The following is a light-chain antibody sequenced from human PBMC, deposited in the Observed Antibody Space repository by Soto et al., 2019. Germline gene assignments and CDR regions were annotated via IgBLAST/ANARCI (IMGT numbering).Light chain of an antibody. CDR2: DVD. CDR1: SSDVGGYNS. J-gene: IGLJ1*01. V-gene: IGLV2-14*03. CDR3: SSFTSSMTNV. Sequence: QSALTQPASVSGSPGESITISCTGTSSDVGGYNSVSWHQHHPGKAPKLILYDVDDRPSGVSYRFSGSKSGNTASLTISGLQAAYEADYFCSSFTSSMTNVFGSGTKLTVL.